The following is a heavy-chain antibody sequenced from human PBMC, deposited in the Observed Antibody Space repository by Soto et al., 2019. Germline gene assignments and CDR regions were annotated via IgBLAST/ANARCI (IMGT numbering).Heavy chain of an antibody. J-gene: IGHJ5*02. Sequence: PGGSLRLSCAASGFTVSSNYMSWVRQAPGKGLEWVSVIYSGGSTYYADSVKGRFTISRDNSKNTLYLQMNSLRAEDTAVYYCAIPPPDIVVVVAATSRWFDPWGQGTLVTVSS. CDR3: AIPPPDIVVVVAATSRWFDP. V-gene: IGHV3-53*01. D-gene: IGHD2-15*01. CDR2: IYSGGST. CDR1: GFTVSSNY.